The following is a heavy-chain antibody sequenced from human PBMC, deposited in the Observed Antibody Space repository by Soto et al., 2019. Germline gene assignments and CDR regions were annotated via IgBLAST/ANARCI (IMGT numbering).Heavy chain of an antibody. CDR3: AALPTTDNRYYYYYGMDV. Sequence: SMKVSCTASVYTFTGYYMHWVRQAPGQGLERMGWINPNSGGANYAQKFQARVTMTRDTSTSTAYMELSRLRSHDPSVYSCAALPTTDNRYYYYYGMDVWGQGTTVTVSS. D-gene: IGHD1-1*01. CDR2: INPNSGGA. J-gene: IGHJ6*02. CDR1: VYTFTGYY. V-gene: IGHV1-2*02.